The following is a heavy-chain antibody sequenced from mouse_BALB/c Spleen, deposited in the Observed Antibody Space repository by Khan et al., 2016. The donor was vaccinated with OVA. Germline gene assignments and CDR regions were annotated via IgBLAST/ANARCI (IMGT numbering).Heavy chain of an antibody. V-gene: IGHV2-6-1*01. CDR1: GFSLANYG. Sequence: QVQLKQSGPGLVAPSQSLSITCTISGFSLANYGVHWVRQPPGKGLEWLVVIWSDGTTTYNSALKSRLSIRRDNSKSQVFLKMNSPQTDDTAMYYCARQPYYHYYIMDYWGQGTSVTVSS. J-gene: IGHJ4*01. CDR3: ARQPYYHYYIMDY. D-gene: IGHD2-10*01. CDR2: IWSDGTT.